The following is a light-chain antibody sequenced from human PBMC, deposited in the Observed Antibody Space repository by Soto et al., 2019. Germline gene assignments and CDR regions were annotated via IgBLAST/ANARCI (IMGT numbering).Light chain of an antibody. V-gene: IGKV3-20*01. J-gene: IGKJ4*01. CDR1: LSVNSLY. Sequence: EIVLTQSPGTLSLSPGERVTLSCRASLSVNSLYLAWYQQKPCQAPRLLIYGASRRATGIPDRFSGSGSGTDFTLTISRLEPEDCAVYYCQYYSSLQTFGGGTKVEIK. CDR3: QYYSSLQT. CDR2: GAS.